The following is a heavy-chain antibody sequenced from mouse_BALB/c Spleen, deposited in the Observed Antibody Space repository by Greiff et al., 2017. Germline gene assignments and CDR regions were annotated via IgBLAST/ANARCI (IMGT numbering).Heavy chain of an antibody. J-gene: IGHJ4*01. CDR3: ARGEVRRGYYYAMDY. D-gene: IGHD2-14*01. CDR2: ISSGGST. Sequence: EVKVVESGGGLVKPGGSLKLSCAASGFTFSSYAMSWVRQTPEKRLEWVASISSGGSTYYPDSVKGRFTISRDNARNILYLQMSSLRSEDTAMYYCARGEVRRGYYYAMDYWGQGTSVTVSS. CDR1: GFTFSSYA. V-gene: IGHV5-6-5*01.